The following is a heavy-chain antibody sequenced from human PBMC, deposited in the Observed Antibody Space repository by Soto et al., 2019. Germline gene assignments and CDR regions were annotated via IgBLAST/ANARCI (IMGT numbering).Heavy chain of an antibody. Sequence: VQLQESGPGLVKPSETLPLTCTVSGASMGRYYWSWIRQSPGKGLEWIGYIADSETTNYSPSLRSRVTISLETSKSQFSLKLSSVTAADTAVYYCARVDYYGAGTYLFDYWGQGTLVTVSS. V-gene: IGHV4-59*01. D-gene: IGHD3-10*01. CDR3: ARVDYYGAGTYLFDY. CDR2: IADSETT. CDR1: GASMGRYY. J-gene: IGHJ4*02.